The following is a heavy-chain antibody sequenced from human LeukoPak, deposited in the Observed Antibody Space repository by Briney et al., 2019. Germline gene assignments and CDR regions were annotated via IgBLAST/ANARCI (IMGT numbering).Heavy chain of an antibody. CDR2: IYTSGSS. J-gene: IGHJ4*02. V-gene: IGHV4-61*09. CDR1: GGSISSGSYD. Sequence: TSETLSLTCTVSGGSISSGSYDWYWIRQPAGKGLEWIGHIYTSGSSNYSPSLKSRVTISVDTSKNQFSLKLTSVTAADTAVYFCARGKSRGSLIDYWGQGTLVTVSS. D-gene: IGHD1-26*01. CDR3: ARGKSRGSLIDY.